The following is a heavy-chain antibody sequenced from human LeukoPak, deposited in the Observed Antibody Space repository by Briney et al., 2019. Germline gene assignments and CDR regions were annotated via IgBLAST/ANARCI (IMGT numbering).Heavy chain of an antibody. V-gene: IGHV3-23*01. CDR2: ISDSGGRT. D-gene: IGHD3/OR15-3a*01. CDR1: GITLSNYG. Sequence: GGSLRLSCAVSGITLSNYGMSWVRQAPGKGLEWVAGISDSGGRTKYADSVKGRFTISRDNPKNTLFLQMNSLRAEDTAVYFCAKRGVVIRVILVGFHKEAYYFESWGQGALVTVS. J-gene: IGHJ4*02. CDR3: AKRGVVIRVILVGFHKEAYYFES.